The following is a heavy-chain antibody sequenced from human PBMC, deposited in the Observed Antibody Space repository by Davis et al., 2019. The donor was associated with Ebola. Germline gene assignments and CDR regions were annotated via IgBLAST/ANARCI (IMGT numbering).Heavy chain of an antibody. J-gene: IGHJ4*02. D-gene: IGHD3-3*01. CDR2: INPNGGST. Sequence: AASVKVSCKASGYTFTNYYLQWVRQAPGQGLEWMGIINPNGGSTIYAQKFQGRVTMTRDTSTSTVYMELSRLRSDDTAVYYCARGAYYDFWSGYYTGDYFDYWGQGTLVTVSS. V-gene: IGHV1-46*01. CDR3: ARGAYYDFWSGYYTGDYFDY. CDR1: GYTFTNYY.